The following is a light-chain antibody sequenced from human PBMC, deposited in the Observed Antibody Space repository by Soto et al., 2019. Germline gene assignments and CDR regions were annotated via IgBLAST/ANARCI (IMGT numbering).Light chain of an antibody. CDR3: QQYNSYSYT. CDR2: KAS. V-gene: IGKV1-5*03. J-gene: IGKJ2*01. CDR1: QTVNRW. Sequence: DIQMTQSPSTLSASVGDRVTITCRASQTVNRWLAWYQQKPGKAPKLLIYKASTLESEVPSRFSGSGSGTEFTLTINNLHPDDFATYYCQQYNSYSYTFGQGTKLEIK.